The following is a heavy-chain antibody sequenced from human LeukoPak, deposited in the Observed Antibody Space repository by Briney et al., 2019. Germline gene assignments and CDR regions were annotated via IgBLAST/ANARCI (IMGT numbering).Heavy chain of an antibody. D-gene: IGHD2-15*01. J-gene: IGHJ4*02. CDR3: ARHYCSGGSRYSFFDY. CDR1: GFTFSSYG. CDR2: IWYDGSNK. Sequence: GGSLRLSCAASGFTFSSYGMHWVRQAPGKGLEWVAVIWYDGSNKYYADSVKGRFTISRDNSKNTLYLQMNSLRAEDTAVYYCARHYCSGGSRYSFFDYWGQGTLVTVSS. V-gene: IGHV3-33*01.